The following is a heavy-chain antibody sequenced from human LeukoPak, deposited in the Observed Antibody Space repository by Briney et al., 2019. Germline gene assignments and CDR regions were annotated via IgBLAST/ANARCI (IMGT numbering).Heavy chain of an antibody. V-gene: IGHV3-21*01. CDR2: ISISSRYI. CDR1: GFTFSSYS. J-gene: IGHJ3*02. CDR3: ARDGMGDYSNARHTQDAFDI. D-gene: IGHD4-11*01. Sequence: GVSVRLSCAASGFTFSSYSMKWVRQAPGKGLVWVSSISISSRYIYYADSVKGRFTIARDNAKNSLYLQMNSLRAEDTAVYYCARDGMGDYSNARHTQDAFDIWGKGTTVTVSS.